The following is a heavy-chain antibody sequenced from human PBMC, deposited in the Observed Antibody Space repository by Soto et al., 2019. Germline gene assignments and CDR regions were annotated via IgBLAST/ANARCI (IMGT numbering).Heavy chain of an antibody. V-gene: IGHV3-30*18. CDR2: ISYDGSNK. J-gene: IGHJ6*02. Sequence: HPGGSLRLSCAASGFTFSSYGMHWVRQAPGKGLEWVAVISYDGSNKYYADSVKGRFTISRDNSKNTLYLQMNSLRAEDTAVYYCAKDCIAVAYTGNRYYYYYGMDVWGQGTTVTVSS. CDR1: GFTFSSYG. CDR3: AKDCIAVAYTGNRYYYYYGMDV. D-gene: IGHD6-19*01.